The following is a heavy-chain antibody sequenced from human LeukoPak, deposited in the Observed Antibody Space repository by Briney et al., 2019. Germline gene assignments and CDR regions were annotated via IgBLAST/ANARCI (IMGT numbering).Heavy chain of an antibody. D-gene: IGHD6-19*01. CDR2: ISGNGAKT. CDR3: AKDIRRSSGWYRDYYYGMDV. J-gene: IGHJ6*02. V-gene: IGHV3-23*01. Sequence: GGSLRLSCESSVYTFSSYGTSWVRHAPGKGRECGSPISGNGAKTYYADSVKSRFTISRDNSKNTLYLQMNSLRAEDTAVYYCAKDIRRSSGWYRDYYYGMDVWGQGTTVTVSS. CDR1: VYTFSSYG.